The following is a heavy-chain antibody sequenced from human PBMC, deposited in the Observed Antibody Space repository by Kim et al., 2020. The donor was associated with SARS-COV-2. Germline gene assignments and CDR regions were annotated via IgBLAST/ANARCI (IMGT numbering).Heavy chain of an antibody. CDR3: ARDGHNWNDLDY. CDR1: GFTFSTYW. D-gene: IGHD1-20*01. J-gene: IGHJ4*02. CDR2: IRPDGNVK. Sequence: GGSLRLSCEASGFTFSTYWMSWVRQAPGKGLEWVANIRPDGNVKNYVDSVKGRFTISRDNAKNSLYLQMNSLRAEDTAVYFCARDGHNWNDLDYWGQGTLVTVSS. V-gene: IGHV3-7*03.